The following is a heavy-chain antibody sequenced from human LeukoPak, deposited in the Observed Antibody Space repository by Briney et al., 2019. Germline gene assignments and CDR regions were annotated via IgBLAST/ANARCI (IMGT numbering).Heavy chain of an antibody. CDR1: GFTFSSYA. D-gene: IGHD3-9*01. CDR2: ISYDGSNK. Sequence: GGSLRLSCAASGFTFSSYAMHWVRQAPGKGLEWVAVISYDGSNKYYADSVKGRFTFSRDNSKNTLYLQMNSLRAEDTAVYFCAKDYDMWTGSLDYWGQGTLVTVSS. V-gene: IGHV3-30-3*01. CDR3: AKDYDMWTGSLDY. J-gene: IGHJ4*02.